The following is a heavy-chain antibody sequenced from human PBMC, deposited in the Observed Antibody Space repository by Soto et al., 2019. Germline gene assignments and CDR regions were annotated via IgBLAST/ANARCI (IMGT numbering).Heavy chain of an antibody. CDR2: IYYSGST. J-gene: IGHJ4*02. CDR1: GGSISSGGYY. CDR3: ARRLPHELDY. D-gene: IGHD4-17*01. Sequence: QVQLQESGPGLVKPSQTLSLTCTVSGGSISSGGYYWSWIRQHPGKGLEWIGYIYYSGSTYHNPSLKSRVTMSLDSSKNHCSLKLSSVTAGDTAVYYCARRLPHELDYWGQGTRVTVSS. V-gene: IGHV4-31*03.